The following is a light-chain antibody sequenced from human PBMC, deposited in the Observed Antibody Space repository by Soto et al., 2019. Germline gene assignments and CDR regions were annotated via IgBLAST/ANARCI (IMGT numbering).Light chain of an antibody. CDR1: SGHSSYA. CDR3: QTWGTGIHV. CDR2: LNSDGSH. Sequence: QPVLTQSPSASASLGASVKLTCTLSSGHSSYAIAWHQQQPEKGPRYLMKLNSDGSHSKGDGIPDRFLGSSSGVERYLTISSLQSEDEADYYCQTWGTGIHVFGGGTKLTVL. J-gene: IGLJ3*02. V-gene: IGLV4-69*01.